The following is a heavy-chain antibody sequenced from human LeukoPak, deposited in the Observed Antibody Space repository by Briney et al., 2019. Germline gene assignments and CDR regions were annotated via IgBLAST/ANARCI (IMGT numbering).Heavy chain of an antibody. CDR3: ARGSAYGMDV. V-gene: IGHV1-3*02. CDR2: SSVGSVNT. CDR1: GYTFSSYA. J-gene: IGHJ6*02. Sequence: ASVKVSCKASGYTFSSYAIHLVRQAPGQRLEWLGWSSVGSVNTKYSQEFQGRVTITRDTSASTAHMELSRLRSEDTAVYYCARGSAYGMDVWGQGTTVIVSS.